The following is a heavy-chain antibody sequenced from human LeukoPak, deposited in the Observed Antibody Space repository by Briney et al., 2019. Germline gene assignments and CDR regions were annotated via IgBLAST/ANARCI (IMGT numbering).Heavy chain of an antibody. J-gene: IGHJ4*02. CDR2: IKSKTDGGTT. CDR1: GFTFSNAW. CDR3: ARGPSGYHNA. V-gene: IGHV3-15*01. D-gene: IGHD5-12*01. Sequence: GGSLRLSCAASGFTFSNAWMSWVRQAPGKGLEWVGRIKSKTDGGTTDYAAPVKGRFTISRDNSKNTLYLQMNSLRAEDTAVYYCARGPSGYHNAGGQGTLVTVSS.